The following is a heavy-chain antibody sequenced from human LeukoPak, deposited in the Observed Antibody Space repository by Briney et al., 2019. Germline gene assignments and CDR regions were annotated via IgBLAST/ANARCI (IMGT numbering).Heavy chain of an antibody. V-gene: IGHV3-53*01. CDR3: ARVPGAYGSGTYYV. CDR2: IYSGGTT. J-gene: IGHJ4*02. CDR1: GFTFDDYG. Sequence: SGGSLRLSCAASGFTFDDYGMSWVRQAPGKGLEWVSVIYSGGTTDYVDSVKGRFTISRDNSKNTLFLQMNSLRAEDTAVYYCARVPGAYGSGTYYVWGQGTRVTVSS. D-gene: IGHD3-10*01.